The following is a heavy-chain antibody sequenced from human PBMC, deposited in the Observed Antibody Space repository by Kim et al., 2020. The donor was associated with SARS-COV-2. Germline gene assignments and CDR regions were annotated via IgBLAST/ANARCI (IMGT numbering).Heavy chain of an antibody. J-gene: IGHJ3*02. V-gene: IGHV3-7*01. CDR3: AREHFFAFDI. CDR2: IKQDGSEK. D-gene: IGHD3-3*02. Sequence: GGSLRLSCAAYGFTFSSYGMSWVRQAPGKGLEWVANIKQDGSEKYYVDSVKGRFTISRDNAKNSLYLQMNSLRAEDTAVYYCAREHFFAFDIWGQGTMVTLSS. CDR1: GFTFSSYG.